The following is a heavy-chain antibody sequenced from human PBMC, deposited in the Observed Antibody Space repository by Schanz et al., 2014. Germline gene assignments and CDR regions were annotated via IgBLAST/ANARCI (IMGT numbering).Heavy chain of an antibody. CDR2: IYYSGST. V-gene: IGHV4-59*01. Sequence: QVQLQESGPRLVKPSETLSLTCTVSGGSISSYYWSWIRQPPGKGLEWIGYIYYSGSTKYNPSLKSRVTISVDTSKNQFSLKLSSVTAADTAVYYCARDVGHYGMDVWGQGTLVTVSS. CDR3: ARDVGHYGMDV. CDR1: GGSISSYY. J-gene: IGHJ6*02.